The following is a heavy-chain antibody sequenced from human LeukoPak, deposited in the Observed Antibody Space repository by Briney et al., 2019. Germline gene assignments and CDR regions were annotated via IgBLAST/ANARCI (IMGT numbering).Heavy chain of an antibody. CDR3: AKDKGNLRPYYFDY. CDR2: ISYDGSNK. V-gene: IGHV3-30-3*01. Sequence: GGSLRLSCAASGFTFSSYAMHWVRQAPGKGLEWVAVISYDGSNKYYADSVKGRLTISRDNSKNTLYLQMNSLRAEDTAVYYCAKDKGNLRPYYFDYWGQGTLVTVSS. J-gene: IGHJ4*02. CDR1: GFTFSSYA.